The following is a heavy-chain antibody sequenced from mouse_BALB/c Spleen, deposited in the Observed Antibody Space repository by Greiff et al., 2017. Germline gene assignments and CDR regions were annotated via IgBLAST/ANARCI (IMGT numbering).Heavy chain of an antibody. CDR1: GFTFSSYA. CDR2: ISSGGSYT. D-gene: IGHD2-4*01. J-gene: IGHJ3*01. CDR3: ARHRQDYDWFAY. Sequence: EVQLVESGGGLVKPGGSLKLSCAASGFTFSSYAMSWVRQTPEKRLEWVATISSGGSYTYYPDSVKGRFTISRDNAKNTLYLQMSSLRSEDTAMYYCARHRQDYDWFAYWGQGTLVTVSA. V-gene: IGHV5-9-3*01.